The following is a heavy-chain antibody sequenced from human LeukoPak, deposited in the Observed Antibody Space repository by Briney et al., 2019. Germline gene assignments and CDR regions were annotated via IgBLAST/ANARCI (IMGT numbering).Heavy chain of an antibody. CDR2: INPSSKNK. J-gene: IGHJ3*02. CDR1: GFTFDDYA. Sequence: GGSLRLSCAASGFTFDDYAMHWVRQAPGKGLEWVSNINPSSKNKYYADSVKGRFTISRDNAKKSLLLEISSLRDEDTAVYYCARDRSWDAFDIWGQGTMVIVSS. V-gene: IGHV3-48*02. CDR3: ARDRSWDAFDI.